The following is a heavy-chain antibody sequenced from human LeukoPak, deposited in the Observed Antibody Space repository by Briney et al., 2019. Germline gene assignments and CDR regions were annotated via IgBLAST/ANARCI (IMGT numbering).Heavy chain of an antibody. V-gene: IGHV3-7*01. J-gene: IGHJ4*02. CDR2: IKQDGSKK. CDR1: GFPFSSYW. CDR3: ARGRNYFPIDY. Sequence: GGSLRLSCVASGFPFSSYWMTWVRQAPGEGLEWVANIKQDGSKKSYVDSVKGRFTISRDNAKNSLYLQMNSLRAEDTAIYYCARGRNYFPIDYWGQGTFVIVSS. D-gene: IGHD2/OR15-2a*01.